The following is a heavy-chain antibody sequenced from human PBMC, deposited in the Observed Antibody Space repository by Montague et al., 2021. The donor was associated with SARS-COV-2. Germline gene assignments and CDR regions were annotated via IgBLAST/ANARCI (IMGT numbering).Heavy chain of an antibody. V-gene: IGHV4-61*02. CDR2: IYTSGTT. J-gene: IGHJ4*02. CDR1: GGSISSGSYY. CDR3: ARAHSGSWAHLDN. Sequence: TLSLTRTVSGGSISSGSYYWSWIRQPAGKGLELIGRIYTSGTTDYXFSLKSRVTISVDTSKNQFSLKLTSVTAADTAVYYCARAHSGSWAHLDNWGQGSLVTVSS. D-gene: IGHD5-12*01.